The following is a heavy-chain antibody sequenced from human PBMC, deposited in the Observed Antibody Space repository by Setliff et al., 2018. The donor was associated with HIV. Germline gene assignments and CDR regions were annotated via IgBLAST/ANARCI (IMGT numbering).Heavy chain of an antibody. D-gene: IGHD6-13*01. V-gene: IGHV4-4*02. Sequence: SETLSLTCAVSGGSISSSNWWSWVRQSPGKGLEWIGEIYHSGSTDYNPSLKSRVTISVDKSRNQFSLKLSSVTAADTAVYYCAGIIATPGTTWGQGTLVTVSS. CDR2: IYHSGST. CDR3: AGIIATPGTT. CDR1: GGSISSSNW. J-gene: IGHJ1*01.